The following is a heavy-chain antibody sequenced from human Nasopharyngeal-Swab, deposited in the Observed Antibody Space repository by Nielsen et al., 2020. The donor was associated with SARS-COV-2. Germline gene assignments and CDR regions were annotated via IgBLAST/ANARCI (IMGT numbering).Heavy chain of an antibody. J-gene: IGHJ5*02. D-gene: IGHD3-10*01. CDR2: FDPEDGET. CDR1: GYTLTELS. Sequence: ASVKVSCKVSGYTLTELSMHWVRQAPGKGLEWMGGFDPEDGETIYAQKFQGRVTMTEDTSTDTAYMELSSLSSEDTAVYYRATGSGSYYWGHWFDPWGPGTLVTVSS. CDR3: ATGSGSYYWGHWFDP. V-gene: IGHV1-24*01.